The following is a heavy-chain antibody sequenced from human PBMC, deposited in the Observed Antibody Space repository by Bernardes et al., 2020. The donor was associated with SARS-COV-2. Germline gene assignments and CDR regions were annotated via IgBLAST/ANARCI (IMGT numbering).Heavy chain of an antibody. J-gene: IGHJ4*01. V-gene: IGHV3-30*18. CDR2: ISDDGNRI. CDR3: AKDSRSGGSCPTDY. CDR1: GFTFRSYG. D-gene: IGHD2-15*01. Sequence: GGSLRLSCVASGFTFRSYGMHWVRQAPGKGLEWTAFISDDGNRIFYADSVRGRFTISRDDSKNTLHLQMDSLRTDDTAVYYCAKDSRSGGSCPTDYWG.